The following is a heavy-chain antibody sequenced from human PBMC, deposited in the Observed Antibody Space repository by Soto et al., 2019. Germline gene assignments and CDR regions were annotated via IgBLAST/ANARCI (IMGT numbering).Heavy chain of an antibody. CDR1: GLTFSSYA. V-gene: IGHV3-23*01. Sequence: EVQVLESGGGLVQPGGSLRLSCAASGLTFSSYAMSWVRQAPGKGLKWVSAISGSGGTTYYADSVKGRFTISRDNSKNTLYLQMNSLRAEDTAIYYCAKRGGGSYPADAFDIWGQGTMVTVSS. J-gene: IGHJ3*02. D-gene: IGHD1-26*01. CDR3: AKRGGGSYPADAFDI. CDR2: ISGSGGTT.